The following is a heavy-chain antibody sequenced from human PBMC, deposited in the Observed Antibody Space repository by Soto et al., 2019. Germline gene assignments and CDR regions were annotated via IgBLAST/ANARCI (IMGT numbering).Heavy chain of an antibody. D-gene: IGHD6-13*01. CDR2: ISHSGST. CDR1: GDSIRSYY. Sequence: QVQLQESGPGLVKPSETLSLTCSVSGDSIRSYYWSWFRQPPGKGLEWIGYISHSGSTKYNPSLKSRVTMSMDTSRTQFSLRMTSVTSADTAFYYCTRGGSGYSSTWAAYWGQGTLVTVSS. CDR3: TRGGSGYSSTWAAY. V-gene: IGHV4-59*01. J-gene: IGHJ4*02.